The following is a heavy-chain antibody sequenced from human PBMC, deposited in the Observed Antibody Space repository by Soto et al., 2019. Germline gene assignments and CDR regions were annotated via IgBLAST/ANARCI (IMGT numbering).Heavy chain of an antibody. CDR1: GGSFSGYY. CDR3: ARGDMGSGSQLANYLDY. Sequence: QVQLQQWGAGLLKPSETLSLTCAVYGGSFSGYYWSWIRQPPGKGLEWIGEINHSGSTNYNPSLKSRVTISVDTSKYLFCVKRSSVTAAATAVYYCARGDMGSGSQLANYLDYWGQGTLVTVSS. V-gene: IGHV4-34*01. CDR2: INHSGST. J-gene: IGHJ4*02. D-gene: IGHD3-10*01.